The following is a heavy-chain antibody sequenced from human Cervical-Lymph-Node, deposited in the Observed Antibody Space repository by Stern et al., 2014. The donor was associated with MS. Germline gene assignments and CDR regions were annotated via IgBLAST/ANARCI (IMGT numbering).Heavy chain of an antibody. J-gene: IGHJ6*02. CDR3: AKQYFDSSGYSYYYGMDV. CDR2: ISGSGGSI. V-gene: IGHV3-23*04. Sequence: EVQLVESGGDLVQPGGSLRLSCAASGFTFNKYAMNWVRQAPGKGLEWVSTISGSGGSIYYADSVMGRLNISSDNFENTLYPQMHSLRAEDTAIYYCAKQYFDSSGYSYYYGMDVWGQGATVTVSS. D-gene: IGHD3-22*01. CDR1: GFTFNKYA.